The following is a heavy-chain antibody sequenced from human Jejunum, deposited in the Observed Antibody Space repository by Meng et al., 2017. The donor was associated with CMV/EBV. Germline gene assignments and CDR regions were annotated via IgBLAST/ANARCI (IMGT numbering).Heavy chain of an antibody. CDR3: ARDPSNTSGRYAYFDY. Sequence: QVPRGQCGPEVTKPGSALGVSCKASGYTFTHHGISCIRQAPGQGLEWMGWISCYNGDTNDAQKLQGRVTMTTDTSTNTAYMDLRGLRSDDTAVYYCARDPSNTSGRYAYFDYWGQGTLVTVSS. J-gene: IGHJ4*02. D-gene: IGHD6-19*01. CDR2: ISCYNGDT. V-gene: IGHV1-18*01. CDR1: GYTFTHHG.